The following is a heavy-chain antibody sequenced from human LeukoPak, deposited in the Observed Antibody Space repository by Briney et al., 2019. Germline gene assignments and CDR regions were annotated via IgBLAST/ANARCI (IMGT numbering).Heavy chain of an antibody. CDR2: IYHSGST. D-gene: IGHD3-10*01. CDR1: GGSISSGGYY. Sequence: SETLSLTCTVSGGSISSGGYYWSWIRQPPGKGLEWIGYIYHSGSTNYNPSLKSRVTIPVDTSKNQFSLKLSSVTAADTAVYYCARLYYYGSGSYGPRVWFDPWGQGTLVTVSS. V-gene: IGHV4-61*08. J-gene: IGHJ5*02. CDR3: ARLYYYGSGSYGPRVWFDP.